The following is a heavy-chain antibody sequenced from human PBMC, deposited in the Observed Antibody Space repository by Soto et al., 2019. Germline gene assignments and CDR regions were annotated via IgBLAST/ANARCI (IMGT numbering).Heavy chain of an antibody. Sequence: QVQLQESGPGLVKPSETLSLTCNVSGGSVTSSSYYWSWIRQPPGKGLEWIGYVYYSGTTNYNPSLKSRETVSLDTSKNRCALRLSSVTAADTAVYYCAIGQMSYHHFDYWGQGTLVTVSS. CDR2: VYYSGTT. CDR3: AIGQMSYHHFDY. J-gene: IGHJ4*02. V-gene: IGHV4-61*01. D-gene: IGHD2-2*01. CDR1: GGSVTSSSYY.